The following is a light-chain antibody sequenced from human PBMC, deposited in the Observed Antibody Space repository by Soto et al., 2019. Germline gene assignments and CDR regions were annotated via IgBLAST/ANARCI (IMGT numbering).Light chain of an antibody. Sequence: DIPMTQSPSSLSASVGDRVTITCRASQSISSYLNWYQQKPGKAPKLLIYAASSLQSGFPSRFSGSGSGTDFTLTISSLQPEDFATYYCQQSYSTPFTFGPGTKVDIK. CDR1: QSISSY. CDR2: AAS. J-gene: IGKJ3*01. V-gene: IGKV1-39*01. CDR3: QQSYSTPFT.